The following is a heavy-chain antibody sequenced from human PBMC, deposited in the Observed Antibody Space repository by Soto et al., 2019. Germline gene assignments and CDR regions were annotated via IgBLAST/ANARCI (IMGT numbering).Heavy chain of an antibody. Sequence: QVQLVQSGAEVKKPGSSVKVSCKASGGTFSSYAISWVRQAPGQGLEWMGGIIPIFGTANYAQKFQGRVTITADESTSTGYMDMSSLRSEDTAVDYCARVGGSHLYNWFDPWGQGTMVTVSS. CDR3: ARVGGSHLYNWFDP. CDR1: GGTFSSYA. J-gene: IGHJ5*02. V-gene: IGHV1-69*01. D-gene: IGHD1-26*01. CDR2: IIPIFGTA.